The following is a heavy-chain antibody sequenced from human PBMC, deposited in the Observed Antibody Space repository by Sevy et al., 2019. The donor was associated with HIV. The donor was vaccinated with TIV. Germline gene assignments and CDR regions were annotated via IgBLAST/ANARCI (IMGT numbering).Heavy chain of an antibody. V-gene: IGHV6-1*01. Sequence: QSQTLSLTCAISGYSVSSNSAAWNWIRQSPSRGLEWLGRTYYRSKWYNDYAVSVKSRITINPDTSKNQFSLQLNSVTPEDTAVYYCARTYCSGGSCYLNWFDPWGQGTLVTVSS. D-gene: IGHD2-15*01. CDR2: TYYRSKWYN. J-gene: IGHJ5*02. CDR3: ARTYCSGGSCYLNWFDP. CDR1: GYSVSSNSAA.